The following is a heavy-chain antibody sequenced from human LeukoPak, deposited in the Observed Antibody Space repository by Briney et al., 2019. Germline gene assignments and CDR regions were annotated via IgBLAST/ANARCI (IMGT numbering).Heavy chain of an antibody. J-gene: IGHJ6*03. D-gene: IGHD6-13*01. CDR2: INPNSGGT. Sequence: GASVKVSCKASGYTFTGYYMHWVRQAPGQGLEWMGWINPNSGGTNYAQKFQGRVTMTRDTSISTAYMELSRLRSDDTAVYYCARAGYSSSWPYYYYYYMDVWGKGTTVTVSS. CDR1: GYTFTGYY. V-gene: IGHV1-2*02. CDR3: ARAGYSSSWPYYYYYYMDV.